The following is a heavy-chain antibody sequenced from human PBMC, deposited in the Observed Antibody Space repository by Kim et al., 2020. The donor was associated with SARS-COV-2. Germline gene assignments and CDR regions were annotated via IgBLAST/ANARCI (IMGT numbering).Heavy chain of an antibody. CDR3: ARVPIVVVPAAIGNWFDP. CDR2: INTNTGNP. V-gene: IGHV7-4-1*02. CDR1: GYTFTSYA. Sequence: ASVKVSCKASGYTFTSYAMNWVRQAPGQGLEWMGWINTNTGNPTYAQGFTGRFVFSLDTSVSTAYLQISSLKAEDTAVYYCARVPIVVVPAAIGNWFDPWGQGTLVTVSS. D-gene: IGHD2-2*02. J-gene: IGHJ5*02.